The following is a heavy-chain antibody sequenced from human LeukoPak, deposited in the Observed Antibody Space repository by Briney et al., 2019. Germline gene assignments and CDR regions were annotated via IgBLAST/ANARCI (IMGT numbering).Heavy chain of an antibody. V-gene: IGHV4-34*01. Sequence: SETLSLTCAVYGGSFSGYYWSWIRQPPGKGLEWIGEINHSGSTNYNPSLKSRVAISVDTSKNQFSLKLSSVTAADTAVYYCARVMGVVVPAAIRATPKNYYYYYMDVWGKGTTVTVSS. CDR3: ARVMGVVVPAAIRATPKNYYYYYMDV. J-gene: IGHJ6*03. D-gene: IGHD2-2*02. CDR2: INHSGST. CDR1: GGSFSGYY.